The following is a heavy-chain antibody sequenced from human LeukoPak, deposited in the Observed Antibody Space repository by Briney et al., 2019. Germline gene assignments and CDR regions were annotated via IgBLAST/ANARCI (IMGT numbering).Heavy chain of an antibody. Sequence: SVKVSCKASGGTFSSYAISWVRQAPGQGLEWMGGIIPIFGTANYTQKFQGRVTITTDESTSTAYMELSSLRSGDTAVYYCARGDCSSTSCLYYMDVWGKGTTVTVSS. D-gene: IGHD2-2*01. CDR2: IIPIFGTA. CDR3: ARGDCSSTSCLYYMDV. CDR1: GGTFSSYA. V-gene: IGHV1-69*05. J-gene: IGHJ6*03.